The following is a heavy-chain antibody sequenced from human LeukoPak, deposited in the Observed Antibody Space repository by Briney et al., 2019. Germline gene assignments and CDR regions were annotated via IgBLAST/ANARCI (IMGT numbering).Heavy chain of an antibody. J-gene: IGHJ4*02. CDR1: GGSISSSSYY. CDR2: IYYSGST. Sequence: PSETLSLTCTVSGGSISSSSYYWGWIRQPPGKGLEWIGSIYYSGSTYYNPSLKSRVTISVDTSKNQFSLTLSSVTAADTAVYYCAKDLWFWSGTNYDILTGPDYWGQGTLVTVSS. V-gene: IGHV4-39*07. CDR3: AKDLWFWSGTNYDILTGPDY. D-gene: IGHD3-9*01.